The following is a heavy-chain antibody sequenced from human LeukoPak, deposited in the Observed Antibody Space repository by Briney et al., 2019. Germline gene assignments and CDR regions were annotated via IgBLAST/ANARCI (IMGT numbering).Heavy chain of an antibody. CDR3: ARARGRWHLLPLDF. Sequence: PGGSLRLSCAAPGFTFSNYAMSWVRLAPGKGLEWVSAISGSGGSTSYTDSVKGRFTISRDNSKNTLYLQMNSLRAEDTAVYYCARARGRWHLLPLDFWGQGTLVTVSS. CDR1: GFTFSNYA. J-gene: IGHJ4*02. CDR2: ISGSGGST. V-gene: IGHV3-23*01. D-gene: IGHD1-26*01.